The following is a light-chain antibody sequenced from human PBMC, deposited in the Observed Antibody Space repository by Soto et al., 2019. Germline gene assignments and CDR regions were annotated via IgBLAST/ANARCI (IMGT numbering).Light chain of an antibody. Sequence: DIEMTQSPSSLSASVGDRVTITCRAGQDIRDYLAWYQQKPGKVPKLLMYTASTLQPGVPSRFSGSGSGTDFTLTISSLQPEDVANYYCQKYNSAPWTFGQGTMIEIK. CDR1: QDIRDY. J-gene: IGKJ1*01. CDR2: TAS. V-gene: IGKV1-27*01. CDR3: QKYNSAPWT.